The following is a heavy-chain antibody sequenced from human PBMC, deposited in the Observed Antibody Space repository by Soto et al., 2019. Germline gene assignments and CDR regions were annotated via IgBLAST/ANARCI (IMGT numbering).Heavy chain of an antibody. Sequence: EVQLLDSGGGLVQPGGSLRLSFVASGFTSSSCAMRWVRQAPGKGLEWVSGISASGGSTYYEDSVKGRFTTTRDNSKNTLYLQMNSLRAEDKAVYYCATPGLGTGRYFFHDWGQGTLVTVSS. CDR3: ATPGLGTGRYFFHD. J-gene: IGHJ4*02. CDR2: ISASGGST. V-gene: IGHV3-23*01. D-gene: IGHD2-8*02. CDR1: GFTSSSCA.